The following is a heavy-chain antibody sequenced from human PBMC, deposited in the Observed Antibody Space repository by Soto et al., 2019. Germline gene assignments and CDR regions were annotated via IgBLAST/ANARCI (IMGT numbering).Heavy chain of an antibody. CDR2: IYSGGST. V-gene: IGHV3-53*01. Sequence: GGSLRLSCAASGFTVSSNYMSWVRQAPGKGLEWVSVIYSGGSTYYADSVKGRFTISRDNSKNTLYLQMNSLRAEDTAVYYCARVLSSGYYFGYFDYWGQGTLVTVSS. J-gene: IGHJ4*02. CDR3: ARVLSSGYYFGYFDY. CDR1: GFTVSSNY. D-gene: IGHD3-22*01.